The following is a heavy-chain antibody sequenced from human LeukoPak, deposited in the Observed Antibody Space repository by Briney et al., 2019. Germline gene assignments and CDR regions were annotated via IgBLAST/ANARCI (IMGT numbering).Heavy chain of an antibody. CDR1: GFTFSNYS. CDR2: ISSSSSYI. CDR3: ARDCYLVGTSCHFDY. J-gene: IGHJ4*02. Sequence: PGGSLRLSCAASGFTFSNYSMNWVRQAPGKGLEWVSSISSSSSYIYYADSVKGRFTISRDNAKNSLYLQMNSLRAEDTAVYYCARDCYLVGTSCHFDYWGQGTLVTVSS. V-gene: IGHV3-21*01. D-gene: IGHD2-2*01.